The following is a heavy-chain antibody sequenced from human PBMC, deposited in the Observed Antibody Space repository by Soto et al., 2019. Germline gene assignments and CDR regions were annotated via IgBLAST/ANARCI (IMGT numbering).Heavy chain of an antibody. J-gene: IGHJ6*02. CDR3: ARDQPEFYGMDV. CDR2: IIPIFGTA. CDR1: GGTFSSYA. Sequence: GASVKVSCKASGGTFSSYAISWVRQAPGQGLEWMGGIIPIFGTANYAQKFQGRVTITADESTSTAYMELSSLRSEDTAVYYCARDQPEFYGMDVWGRGTTVTVSS. V-gene: IGHV1-69*13.